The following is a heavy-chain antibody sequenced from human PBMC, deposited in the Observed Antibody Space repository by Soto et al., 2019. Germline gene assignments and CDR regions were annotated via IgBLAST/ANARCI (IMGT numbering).Heavy chain of an antibody. Sequence: PSETLSLTCTVSGGSISSGGYYWSWIRQHPGKGLEWIGYIYYSGGTYYNPSLKSRVTISVDTSKNQFSLKLSSVTAADTAVYYCARGYSSSSFDPWGQGTLVTVSS. J-gene: IGHJ5*02. V-gene: IGHV4-31*03. CDR1: GGSISSGGYY. D-gene: IGHD6-13*01. CDR3: ARGYSSSSFDP. CDR2: IYYSGGT.